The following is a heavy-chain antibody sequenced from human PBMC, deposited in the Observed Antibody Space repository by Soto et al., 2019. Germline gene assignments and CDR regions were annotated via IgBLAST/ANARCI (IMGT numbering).Heavy chain of an antibody. CDR2: VYDNGRP. J-gene: IGHJ4*02. D-gene: IGHD3-9*01. CDR1: GGSISVYY. Sequence: PSETLSLTCTISGGSISVYYWSWIRQSPRQGLEWIGYVYDNGRPYYSPSLKSRVTISADTSKNQISLKLTSATAPDTAVYYCARGVGSSPPRYWGRGTLVTVSS. CDR3: ARGVGSSPPRY. V-gene: IGHV4-59*01.